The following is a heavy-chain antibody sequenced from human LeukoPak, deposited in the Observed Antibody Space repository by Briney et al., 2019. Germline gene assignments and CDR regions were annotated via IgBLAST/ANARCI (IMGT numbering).Heavy chain of an antibody. CDR2: IWNDGSNK. D-gene: IGHD6-19*01. Sequence: HPGGSLRPSCAASGFTFSNHGMHWVRQAPGKGLEWVALIWNDGSNKYYGDSVKGRFTISRDNTNNTIHLHMNSLRAEDTAMYYCARDFQWRPFDYWGQGTLVTVSS. V-gene: IGHV3-33*01. J-gene: IGHJ4*02. CDR1: GFTFSNHG. CDR3: ARDFQWRPFDY.